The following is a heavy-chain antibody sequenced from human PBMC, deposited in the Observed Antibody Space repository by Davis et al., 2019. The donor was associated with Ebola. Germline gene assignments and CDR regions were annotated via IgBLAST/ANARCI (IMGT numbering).Heavy chain of an antibody. V-gene: IGHV3-48*03. D-gene: IGHD6-19*01. CDR1: GFTFSSYE. Sequence: GGSLRLSCAASGFTFSSYEMNWVRQAPGKGLEWVSYISSSGSTIYYADSVKGRFTISRDNAKNSLYLQMNSLRAEDTAVYYCARGLDSSGWEEGGYFDYWGQGTLVTVSS. J-gene: IGHJ4*02. CDR3: ARGLDSSGWEEGGYFDY. CDR2: ISSSGSTI.